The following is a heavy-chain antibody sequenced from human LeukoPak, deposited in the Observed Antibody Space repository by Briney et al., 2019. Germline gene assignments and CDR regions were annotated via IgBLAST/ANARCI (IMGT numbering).Heavy chain of an antibody. V-gene: IGHV1-8*03. Sequence: ASVKVSRKASGYTFTSYDINWVRQATGQGLEWMGWMNPNSGNTGYAQKFQGRVTITRNTSISTAYMELSSLRSEDTAVYYCARAPYSNYVYYYYYYMDVWGKGTTVTVSS. CDR3: ARAPYSNYVYYYYYYMDV. CDR2: MNPNSGNT. CDR1: GYTFTSYD. J-gene: IGHJ6*03. D-gene: IGHD4-11*01.